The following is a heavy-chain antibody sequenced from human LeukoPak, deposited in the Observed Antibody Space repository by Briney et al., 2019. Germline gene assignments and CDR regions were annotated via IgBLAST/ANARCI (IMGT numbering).Heavy chain of an antibody. D-gene: IGHD6-19*01. V-gene: IGHV3-33*01. CDR2: IWYDGSNK. CDR3: AISRGWYHY. Sequence: GGSLRLSCAASGFTFSSYGMHWVRQAPGKGLEWVAVIWYDGSNKYYADSVKGRFTISRDSSKNTLYLQMNSLRAEDTAVYYCAISRGWYHYWGQGTLVTVSS. CDR1: GFTFSSYG. J-gene: IGHJ4*02.